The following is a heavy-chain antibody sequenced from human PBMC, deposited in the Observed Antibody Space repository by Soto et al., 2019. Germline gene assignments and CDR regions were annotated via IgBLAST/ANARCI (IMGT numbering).Heavy chain of an antibody. J-gene: IGHJ4*02. CDR2: IYHSGST. D-gene: IGHD6-13*01. V-gene: IGHV4-4*02. CDR3: ARDKGASSSWYYFDY. Sequence: QVQLQESGPGLVKPSGTLSLTCAVSGGSISSSNWWSWVRQPPGKGLEWIGEIYHSGSTNYNPSLKSRVTISVDTSKNQFSLKLSSVTAADTAVYYCARDKGASSSWYYFDYWGQGTLVTVSS. CDR1: GGSISSSNW.